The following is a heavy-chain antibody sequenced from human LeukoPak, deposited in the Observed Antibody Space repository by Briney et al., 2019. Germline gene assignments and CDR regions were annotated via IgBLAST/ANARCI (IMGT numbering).Heavy chain of an antibody. D-gene: IGHD3-3*01. J-gene: IGHJ4*02. CDR2: IYYSGST. CDR3: ARHQATAGGVIMGAIDY. CDR1: GRSISSYY. Sequence: TLSLTCTVSGRSISSYYSSWVRPPPGGGLEWIGYIYYSGSTNYNPSLKSRVTISVDTSKNQFSLKLSSVTAADTAVYYCARHQATAGGVIMGAIDYWGQGTLVTVSS. V-gene: IGHV4-59*08.